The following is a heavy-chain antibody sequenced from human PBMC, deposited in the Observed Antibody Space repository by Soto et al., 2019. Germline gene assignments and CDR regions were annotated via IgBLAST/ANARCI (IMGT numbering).Heavy chain of an antibody. CDR3: ARVGPGKLWFGNH. D-gene: IGHD3-10*01. Sequence: KPSETLSLTCTVSGGSISSSSYYWGWIRQPPGKGLEWIGSIYYSGSTYYNPSLKSRVTISVDTSKNQFSLKLSSVTAADTAVYYCARVGPGKLWFGNHWGQGALVTVSS. CDR1: GGSISSSSYY. CDR2: IYYSGST. V-gene: IGHV4-39*01. J-gene: IGHJ5*02.